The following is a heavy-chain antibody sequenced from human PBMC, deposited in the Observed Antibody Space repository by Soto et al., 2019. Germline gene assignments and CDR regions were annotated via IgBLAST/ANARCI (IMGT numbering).Heavy chain of an antibody. CDR1: GFTFSSYS. V-gene: IGHV3-21*01. Sequence: EVQLVESGGGLVKPGGSLRLSCAASGFTFSSYSMNWVRQAPGKGLEWVSSISSSSSYIYYADSVKGRFTISRDNAKNSLYLQMNSLRAEDTAVYYCAIGLLRGAGAFDIRGQGTMVTVSS. CDR2: ISSSSSYI. D-gene: IGHD2-15*01. CDR3: AIGLLRGAGAFDI. J-gene: IGHJ3*02.